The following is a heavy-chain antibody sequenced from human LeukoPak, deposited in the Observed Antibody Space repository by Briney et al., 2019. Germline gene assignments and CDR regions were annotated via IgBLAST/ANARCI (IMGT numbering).Heavy chain of an antibody. J-gene: IGHJ4*02. V-gene: IGHV3-74*01. Sequence: GGSLRFSLAASGFTLSSCWMHWVRQAPGKGLVWVSRINSDGRSTSYADSVKGRFTISRDSAKNTLYLQMNSLRAEDTAVYYCARVSVFGVVATFVYWGQGTLVTVSS. CDR1: GFTLSSCW. CDR2: INSDGRST. CDR3: ARVSVFGVVATFVY. D-gene: IGHD3-3*01.